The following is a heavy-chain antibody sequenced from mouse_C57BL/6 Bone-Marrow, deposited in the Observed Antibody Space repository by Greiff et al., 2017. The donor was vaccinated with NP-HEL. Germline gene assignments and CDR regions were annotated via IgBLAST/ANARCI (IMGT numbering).Heavy chain of an antibody. CDR1: GYTFTSYW. V-gene: IGHV1-74*01. CDR2: IHPSDSDT. J-gene: IGHJ1*03. D-gene: IGHD1-1*01. Sequence: QVHVKQSGAELVKPGASVKVSCKASGYTFTSYWMHWVKQRPGQGLEWIGRIHPSDSDTNYNQKFKGKATLTVDKSSSTAYMQLSSLTSEDSAVYYCAIGAHYGSSYWYFDVWGTGTTVTVSS. CDR3: AIGAHYGSSYWYFDV.